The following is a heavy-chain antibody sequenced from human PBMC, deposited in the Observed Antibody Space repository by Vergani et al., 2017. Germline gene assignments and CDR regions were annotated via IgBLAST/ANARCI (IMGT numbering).Heavy chain of an antibody. J-gene: IGHJ4*02. CDR1: GLTSAGYA. D-gene: IGHD2-15*01. CDR2: ISWNSNSI. V-gene: IGHV3-9*02. Sequence: EVQLEESGGGLVLPGRSLRLSCVASGLTSAGYAMHWVRQAPGKGLEWVSGISWNSNSIGYADSVKGRFTISRDNSKNTLYLQMKSLRPEDTAVYYCAKEGGGYCSGGTCYPEYWGQGTLVIVSS. CDR3: AKEGGGYCSGGTCYPEY.